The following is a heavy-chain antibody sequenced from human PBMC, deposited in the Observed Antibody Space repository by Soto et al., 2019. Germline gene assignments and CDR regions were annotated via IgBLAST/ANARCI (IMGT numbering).Heavy chain of an antibody. D-gene: IGHD3-3*01. CDR2: IYYSGST. Sequence: SETLSLTCTVSGGSISSSSYYWGWIRQPPGKGLEWIGSIYYSGSTYYNPSLKSRVTISVDTSKNQFSLKLSSVTAADTAVYYCARLGYDFWSGYYNPYYMDVWGKGTTVTVSS. CDR1: GGSISSSSYY. J-gene: IGHJ6*03. V-gene: IGHV4-39*01. CDR3: ARLGYDFWSGYYNPYYMDV.